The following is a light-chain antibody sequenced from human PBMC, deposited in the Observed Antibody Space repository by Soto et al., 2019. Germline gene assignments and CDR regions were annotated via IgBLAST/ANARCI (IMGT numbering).Light chain of an antibody. V-gene: IGLV2-11*01. J-gene: IGLJ3*02. CDR1: SSDVGGSEF. Sequence: QSALTQPRSVSGSPGQSVTISCNGSSSDVGGSEFVSWYQQHPVKAPKLVIYDVTKRPSGVPDRFSGSKSGNTASLTISGLQAEDEADYYCGSYADNSLWVFGGGTKLTVL. CDR3: GSYADNSLWV. CDR2: DVT.